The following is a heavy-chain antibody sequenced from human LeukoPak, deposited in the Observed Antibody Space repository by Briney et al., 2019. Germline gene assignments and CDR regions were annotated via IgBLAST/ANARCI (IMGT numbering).Heavy chain of an antibody. V-gene: IGHV4-38-2*01. CDR2: IYHSGST. J-gene: IGHJ4*02. Sequence: GSLRLSCAASGFTFSSYWMSWVRQAPGKGLEWIGSIYHSGSTYYNPSLKSRVTISVDTSKNQFSLKLSSVTAADTAVYYCARVAHSSSSRIYYFDYWGQGTLVTVSS. CDR1: GFTFSSYW. CDR3: ARVAHSSSSRIYYFDY. D-gene: IGHD6-6*01.